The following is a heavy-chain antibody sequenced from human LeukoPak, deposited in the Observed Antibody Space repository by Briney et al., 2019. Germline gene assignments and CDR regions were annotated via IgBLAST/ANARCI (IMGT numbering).Heavy chain of an antibody. CDR2: IYYSGST. Sequence: PSETLSLTCTVSGGSISSYYWSWIRQPPGKGLEWIGYIYYSGSTNYNPSLKSRVTMSVETSKNQFSLKLSSVTAADTAMYYCARVRKYSSDALDIWGQGTKVTVSS. D-gene: IGHD6-6*01. V-gene: IGHV4-59*01. CDR1: GGSISSYY. J-gene: IGHJ3*02. CDR3: ARVRKYSSDALDI.